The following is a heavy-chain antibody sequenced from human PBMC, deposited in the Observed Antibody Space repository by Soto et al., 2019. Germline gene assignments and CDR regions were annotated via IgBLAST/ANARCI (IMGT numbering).Heavy chain of an antibody. Sequence: SETLSLTCTVSGDSISGGASFWSWIRQPPGKGMEWIANVYYSGSSYYNPSLKSRLTISVDTTKNQLSLQLKSMTAADTALFCCAKLSCTSSTCYFPGWFDPWGQGTRVTVS. CDR3: AKLSCTSSTCYFPGWFDP. CDR1: GDSISGGASF. D-gene: IGHD2-2*01. J-gene: IGHJ5*02. CDR2: VYYSGSS. V-gene: IGHV4-31*03.